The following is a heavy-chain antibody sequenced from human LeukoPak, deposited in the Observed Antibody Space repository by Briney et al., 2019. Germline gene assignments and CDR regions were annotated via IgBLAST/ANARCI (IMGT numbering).Heavy chain of an antibody. Sequence: GGSLRLSCAASGFNFANHAMSWVRQTPGKGLEWVSAISGGGDITYYADSVAGRFTISRDNSKDTLFLQMHSLRPGDTAVYYCVREDTPATANYWGQGTLVTISS. CDR2: ISGGGDIT. D-gene: IGHD2-21*02. CDR3: VREDTPATANY. V-gene: IGHV3-23*01. J-gene: IGHJ4*02. CDR1: GFNFANHA.